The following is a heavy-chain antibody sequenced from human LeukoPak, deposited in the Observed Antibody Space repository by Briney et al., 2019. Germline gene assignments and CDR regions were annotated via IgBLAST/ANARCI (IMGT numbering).Heavy chain of an antibody. CDR1: GYTFTSYA. J-gene: IGHJ4*02. Sequence: ASVKVSCKASGYTFTSYAMNWVRQAPGQGLEWMGWINTNTGNPTYAQGFTGWFVFSLDTSVSTAYLQISSLKAEDTAVYYCARGRIQLWHSHFDYWGQGTLVTVSS. V-gene: IGHV7-4-1*02. D-gene: IGHD5-18*01. CDR3: ARGRIQLWHSHFDY. CDR2: INTNTGNP.